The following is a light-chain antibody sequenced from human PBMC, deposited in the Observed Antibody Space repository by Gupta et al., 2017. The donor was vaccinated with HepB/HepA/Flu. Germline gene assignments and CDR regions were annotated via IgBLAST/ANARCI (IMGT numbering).Light chain of an antibody. Sequence: QSALTQPASVSGSPVQSITISCTGTSSAVGGYNYVSWYQHHPGKAPNLMIYDVSNRRSGVAHRFSGSKSGTTASLTSAGLQAEEEGDYYCSSHTSSTTRCVFGTGTKVTVL. V-gene: IGLV2-14*03. CDR1: SSAVGGYNY. CDR3: SSHTSSTTRCV. J-gene: IGLJ1*01. CDR2: DVS.